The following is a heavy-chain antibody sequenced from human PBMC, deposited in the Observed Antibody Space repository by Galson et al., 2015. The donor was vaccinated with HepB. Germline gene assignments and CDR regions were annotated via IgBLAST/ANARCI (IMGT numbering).Heavy chain of an antibody. D-gene: IGHD6-19*01. CDR3: ARALRVGQWSTQALDY. CDR1: GFPLSDYS. CDR2: VSRSNTTI. Sequence: SLRLSCAVSGFPLSDYSMNWVRQAPGKGLEWISYVSRSNTTIKYADSVKGRFTISRDDAKNALFLQMNSLRPEDTAVYHCARALRVGQWSTQALDYWGQGTLVSVSA. V-gene: IGHV3-48*01. J-gene: IGHJ4*02.